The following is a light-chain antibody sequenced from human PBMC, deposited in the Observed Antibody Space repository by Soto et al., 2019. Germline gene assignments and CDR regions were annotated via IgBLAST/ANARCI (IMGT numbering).Light chain of an antibody. CDR1: QSVSSY. J-gene: IGKJ4*01. V-gene: IGKV3-11*01. CDR3: QQRSNWPLT. Sequence: EIVLTQSPATLSLSPGERATLSCRASQSVSSYLAWYQQKPGQAPRLLIYDASSRATGIPARFSGSGSGTDFTLTISSLGPEDFAVYYCQQRSNWPLTFGGGTKVDIK. CDR2: DAS.